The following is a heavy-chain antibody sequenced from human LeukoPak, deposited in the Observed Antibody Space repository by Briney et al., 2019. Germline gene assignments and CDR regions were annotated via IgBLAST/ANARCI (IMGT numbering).Heavy chain of an antibody. Sequence: SGPTLVKPTQTLTLTCTFSGFSLSTSGVGVGWIRQPPGKALEWLALIYWNDDKRYSPSLKSRLTITKDTSKNQVVLTMTNMDPVDTATYYCAHRRPGIAAAGGLIYNWFDPWGQGTLVTVSS. CDR2: IYWNDDK. V-gene: IGHV2-5*01. CDR3: AHRRPGIAAAGGLIYNWFDP. J-gene: IGHJ5*02. CDR1: GFSLSTSGVG. D-gene: IGHD6-13*01.